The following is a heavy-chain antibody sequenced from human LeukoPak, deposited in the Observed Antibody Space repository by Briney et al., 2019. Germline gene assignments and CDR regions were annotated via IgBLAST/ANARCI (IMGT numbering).Heavy chain of an antibody. CDR2: ISNSGSTV. CDR1: GFTFSDYY. CDR3: VLGTINKDYYFGMDV. Sequence: GGSLRLSCAASGFTFSDYYMTWLRQAPGKGLEWLSYISNSGSTVFYADSVKGRFTVSRDNAKRSLYLQIESLRDDDTAVYHCVLGTINKDYYFGMDVWGQGTTVTVSS. D-gene: IGHD2-8*01. J-gene: IGHJ6*02. V-gene: IGHV3-11*01.